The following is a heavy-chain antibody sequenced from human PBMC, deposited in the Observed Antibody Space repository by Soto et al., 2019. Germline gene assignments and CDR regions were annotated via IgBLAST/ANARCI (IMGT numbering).Heavy chain of an antibody. CDR3: AWRLIVVGPAVISWGHDFEI. V-gene: IGHV1-69*06. Sequence: GASVKVSCKASGGTFSSYAISWVRQAPGQGLEWMGGIIPIFGTANYAQKFQGRVTITADKSTSTAYMELSSLRSEDTAVYYCAWRLIVVGPAVISWGHDFEIWGQGSMVTVSS. J-gene: IGHJ3*02. D-gene: IGHD2-2*01. CDR1: GGTFSSYA. CDR2: IIPIFGTA.